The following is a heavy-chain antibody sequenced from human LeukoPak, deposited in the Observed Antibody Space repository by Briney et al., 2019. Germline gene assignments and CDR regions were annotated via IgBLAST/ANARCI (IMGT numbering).Heavy chain of an antibody. CDR3: ARELGSSTTLDY. CDR1: GGSFSGYY. V-gene: IGHV4-34*01. Sequence: SSETLSLTCAVHGGSFSGYYWSWIRQPPGKGLEWIGEINHSGSTNYNPSLKSRVTISVDTSKNQFSLKLSSVTAADTAVYYCARELGSSTTLDYWGQGTLVTVSS. J-gene: IGHJ4*02. CDR2: INHSGST. D-gene: IGHD7-27*01.